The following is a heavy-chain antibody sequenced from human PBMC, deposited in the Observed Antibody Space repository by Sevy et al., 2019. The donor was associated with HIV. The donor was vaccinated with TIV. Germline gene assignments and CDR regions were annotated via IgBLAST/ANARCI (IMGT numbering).Heavy chain of an antibody. Sequence: SETLSLTCTVSGDSISGYYWNWIRQPPGKGLEWIGYLYYSGRTNYNPSLKSRVTISVDTSKNQFSLKLTSLTAADTAVYYCARGALNYYYGMDVWGQGTTVTVSS. CDR2: LYYSGRT. V-gene: IGHV4-59*01. CDR3: ARGALNYYYGMDV. J-gene: IGHJ6*02. D-gene: IGHD3-16*01. CDR1: GDSISGYY.